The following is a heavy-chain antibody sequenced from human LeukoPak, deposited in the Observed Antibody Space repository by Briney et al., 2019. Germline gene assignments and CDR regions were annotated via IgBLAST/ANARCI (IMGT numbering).Heavy chain of an antibody. V-gene: IGHV4-4*07. CDR2: IYTSGST. Sequence: SETLSLTCTVSGGSISSYYWSWLRQPPGKGLEWIGRIYTSGSTNYNPSLKSRVTMSVDTSKNQFSLKLSSVTAADTAVYYCARVSGYLYYYYYMDVWGKGTTVTISS. CDR3: ARVSGYLYYYYYMDV. J-gene: IGHJ6*03. CDR1: GGSISSYY. D-gene: IGHD3-22*01.